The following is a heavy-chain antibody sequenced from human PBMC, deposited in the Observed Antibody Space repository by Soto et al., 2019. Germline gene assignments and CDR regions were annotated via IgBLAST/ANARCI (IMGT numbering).Heavy chain of an antibody. D-gene: IGHD5-12*01. V-gene: IGHV4-59*01. CDR3: ARARLERGYSGYDLYYYYYGMDV. J-gene: IGHJ6*02. CDR1: GGSISIYY. CDR2: IYYSGST. Sequence: SETLSLTCTVSGGSISIYYWSWIRHPPGKGLEWIGYIYYSGSTNYNPSLKSRVTISVDTSKNQFSLKLSSVTAADTAVYYCARARLERGYSGYDLYYYYYGMDVWGQGTTVTVSS.